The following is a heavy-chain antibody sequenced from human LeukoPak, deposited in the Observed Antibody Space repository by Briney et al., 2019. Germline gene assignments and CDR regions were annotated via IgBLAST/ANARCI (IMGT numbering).Heavy chain of an antibody. D-gene: IGHD4/OR15-4a*01. CDR1: GGTFSSYA. V-gene: IGHV1-69*01. Sequence: GASVKVSCKASGGTFSSYAISWVRQAPGQGLEWMGGIIPIFGTANYAQKFQGRVTITADESTSTAYMELSSLRSEDTAVYYCARRGGGDYGVQYYFDYWGQGTLVTVSS. J-gene: IGHJ4*02. CDR2: IIPIFGTA. CDR3: ARRGGGDYGVQYYFDY.